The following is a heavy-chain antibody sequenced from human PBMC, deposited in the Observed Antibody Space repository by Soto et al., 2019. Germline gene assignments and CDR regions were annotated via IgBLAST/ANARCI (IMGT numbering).Heavy chain of an antibody. D-gene: IGHD2-2*02. J-gene: IGHJ4*02. CDR3: ARGITDIVVVPAAIRFDY. Sequence: SETLSLTCTVSGGSISSYYWSWIRQPPGKGLEWIGYIYYSGSTNYNPSLKSRVTISVDTSKNQFSLRLSSVTAADTAVCYCARGITDIVVVPAAIRFDYWGQGTRVTVSS. CDR1: GGSISSYY. V-gene: IGHV4-59*01. CDR2: IYYSGST.